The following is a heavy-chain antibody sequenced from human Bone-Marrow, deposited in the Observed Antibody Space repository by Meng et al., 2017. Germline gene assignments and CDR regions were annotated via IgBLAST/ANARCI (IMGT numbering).Heavy chain of an antibody. V-gene: IGHV4-34*01. CDR2: INQSGST. Sequence: SETLSLTCAVYGGSFSDYYLTWIRQPPGKGLEWIGEINQSGSTNYNPSLKSRVIISVDTSKSQFSLRLNSVTAADTAVYYCARGSIGVYFDYWGQGTLVTVSS. J-gene: IGHJ4*02. CDR3: ARGSIGVYFDY. D-gene: IGHD1-26*01. CDR1: GGSFSDYY.